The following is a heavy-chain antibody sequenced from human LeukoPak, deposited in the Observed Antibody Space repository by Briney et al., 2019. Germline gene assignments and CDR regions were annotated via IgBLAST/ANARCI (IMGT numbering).Heavy chain of an antibody. Sequence: ASVKVSCKATSRISWVRQAPGQGLEWMGWIGTYGGDTYYAQKFQGRITVTTDTSTSTVYMELRNLRSDDTAVYYCARRAARIAAAGTLKFHYYYMDVWGNGTTVTVSS. D-gene: IGHD6-13*01. CDR3: ARRAARIAAAGTLKFHYYYMDV. CDR1: TSR. J-gene: IGHJ6*03. CDR2: IGTYGGDT. V-gene: IGHV1-18*01.